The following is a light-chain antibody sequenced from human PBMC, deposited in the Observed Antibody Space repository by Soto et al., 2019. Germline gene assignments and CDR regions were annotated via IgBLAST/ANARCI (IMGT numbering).Light chain of an antibody. CDR3: QQYYSTPCT. J-gene: IGKJ2*02. Sequence: DIVMTQSPDSLAVSLGERATINCKSSQSVLYSSNNKNYLAWYQQKPGQPPKLLIYWASTRESGVPDRFSGSGSGTDFTLTISSLQAEDVAVYYCQQYYSTPCTFGQWTKLEI. CDR1: QSVLYSSNNKNY. CDR2: WAS. V-gene: IGKV4-1*01.